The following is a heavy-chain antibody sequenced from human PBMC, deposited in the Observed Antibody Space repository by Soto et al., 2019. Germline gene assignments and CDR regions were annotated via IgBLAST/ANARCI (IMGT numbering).Heavy chain of an antibody. V-gene: IGHV4-59*01. CDR1: GGSISSYY. J-gene: IGHJ4*02. D-gene: IGHD3-10*01. CDR2: IYYSGST. CDR3: ARDYYGYGSFDY. Sequence: PSETLSLTCTVSGGSISSYYWSWIRQPPGKGLEWIGYIYYSGSTNYNPSLKSRVTMSVDTSKNQFSLKLSSVTAADTAVYYCARDYYGYGSFDYWCQGTLVNVSS.